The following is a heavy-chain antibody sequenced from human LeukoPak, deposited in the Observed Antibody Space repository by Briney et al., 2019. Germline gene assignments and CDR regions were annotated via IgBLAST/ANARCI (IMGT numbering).Heavy chain of an antibody. Sequence: ASVKVSYKASGYTFTSFYMHWVRQAPGQGLEWMGIINPRGGSASSAQKFQGRVTLTRDTSTSTVYMELSSLSSQDTAVYYCARDYHGSGSLTTFDYWGQGTLVIVSS. D-gene: IGHD3-10*01. CDR3: ARDYHGSGSLTTFDY. V-gene: IGHV1-46*01. CDR1: GYTFTSFY. J-gene: IGHJ4*02. CDR2: INPRGGSA.